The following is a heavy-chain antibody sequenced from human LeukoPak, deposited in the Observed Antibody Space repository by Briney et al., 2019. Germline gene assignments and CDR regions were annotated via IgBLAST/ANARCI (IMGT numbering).Heavy chain of an antibody. J-gene: IGHJ4*02. CDR3: AGLVGRYSSGLYYYYFDY. CDR2: MYLSGTT. Sequence: SGTLSLTCTVSGDSINSLDLWSWVRQPPRKGLEWIGEMYLSGTTHSNPSVQSRVTISIDKSKNQFFLNLSSVTAADTAVYYCAGLVGRYSSGLYYYYFDYWGQGTLVTVSS. D-gene: IGHD3-22*01. V-gene: IGHV4-4*02. CDR1: GDSINSLDL.